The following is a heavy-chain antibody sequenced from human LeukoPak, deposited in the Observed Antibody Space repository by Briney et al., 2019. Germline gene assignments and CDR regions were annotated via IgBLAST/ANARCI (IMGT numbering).Heavy chain of an antibody. CDR2: IYTSGST. CDR1: GGSISSYY. CDR3: ARGMVYYDSSGYPSLSWFDP. Sequence: PSETLSLTCTVSGGSISSYYWSWIRQPAGKGLEWIGRIYTSGSTNYNPSLKSRVTMSVDTSKNQFSLKLSSVTAADTAVYYCARGMVYYDSSGYPSLSWFDPWGQGTLVTVSS. J-gene: IGHJ5*02. V-gene: IGHV4-4*07. D-gene: IGHD3-22*01.